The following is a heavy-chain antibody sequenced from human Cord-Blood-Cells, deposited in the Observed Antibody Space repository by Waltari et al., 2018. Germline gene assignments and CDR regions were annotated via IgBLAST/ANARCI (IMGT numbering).Heavy chain of an antibody. CDR1: GYTFTGYY. D-gene: IGHD2-2*01. CDR2: INPNSGGT. CDR3: ARSGYCSSTSCYSDY. V-gene: IGHV1-2*04. Sequence: QVQLVQSGAEVKKPGASVKVSCKASGYTFTGYYMHWVRQAPGQGLEGMGWINPNSGGTNYAQKFQGWVTMTRDTSISTAYMELSRLRSDDTAVYYCARSGYCSSTSCYSDYWGQGTLVTVSS. J-gene: IGHJ4*02.